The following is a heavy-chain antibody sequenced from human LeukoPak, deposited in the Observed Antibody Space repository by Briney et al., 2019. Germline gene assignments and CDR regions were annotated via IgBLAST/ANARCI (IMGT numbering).Heavy chain of an antibody. CDR3: ARDTPYYYGSGRVNKDY. D-gene: IGHD3-10*01. CDR2: INPSGGST. J-gene: IGHJ4*02. CDR1: GYTFTSYY. Sequence: ASVKVSCKASGYTFTSYYMHWVRQAPGQGLEWMGIINPSGGSTSYAQKFQGRVTMTRDTSTSTVYMELSSLRSEDTAVYYCARDTPYYYGSGRVNKDYWGQGTLVTVSS. V-gene: IGHV1-46*01.